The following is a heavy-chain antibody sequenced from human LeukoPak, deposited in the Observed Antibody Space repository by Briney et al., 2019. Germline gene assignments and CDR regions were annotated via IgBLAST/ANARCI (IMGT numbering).Heavy chain of an antibody. CDR2: IYPGDSDT. J-gene: IGHJ4*02. V-gene: IGHV5-51*01. Sequence: GESLKISCKGSGYSFTSYWIGWVRQVPGKGLEWMGIIYPGDSDTRYSPSFQGQVTISADKSISTAYLQWSSLKASDTAMYYCARRASSSWYVLGYWGQGTLVTVSS. D-gene: IGHD6-13*01. CDR3: ARRASSSWYVLGY. CDR1: GYSFTSYW.